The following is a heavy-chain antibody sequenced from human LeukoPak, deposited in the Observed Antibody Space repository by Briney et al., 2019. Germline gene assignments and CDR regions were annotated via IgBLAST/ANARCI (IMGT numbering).Heavy chain of an antibody. J-gene: IGHJ4*02. D-gene: IGHD1-26*01. Sequence: GGSLRPSCAASGYTLSIYWMSWVRQARGKGLEWVANIKQDGSEKYYVDSVKGRFTISRDNAKNSLYLQMNSLRAEDTAVYYCAREMGIVGATRIDYWGQGTLVTVSS. V-gene: IGHV3-7*01. CDR3: AREMGIVGATRIDY. CDR2: IKQDGSEK. CDR1: GYTLSIYW.